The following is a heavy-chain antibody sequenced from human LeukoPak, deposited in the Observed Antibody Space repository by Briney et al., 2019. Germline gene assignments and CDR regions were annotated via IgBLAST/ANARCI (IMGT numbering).Heavy chain of an antibody. CDR1: GDSVSSNGAA. CDR3: AGDIPSMLAVAGVFDP. D-gene: IGHD6-19*01. V-gene: IGHV6-1*01. CDR2: TYYRSKWYT. Sequence: SQTLSLTCAISGDSVSSNGAAWNWIRQSPSRGLEWLGRTYYRSKWYTENAVSVNSRITINPDTSKNQFSLQLNSVTPEDTAVYYCAGDIPSMLAVAGVFDPWGQGTLVTVSS. J-gene: IGHJ5*02.